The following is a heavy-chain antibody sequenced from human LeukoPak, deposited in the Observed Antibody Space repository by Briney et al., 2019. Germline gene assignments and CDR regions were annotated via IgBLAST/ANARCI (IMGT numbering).Heavy chain of an antibody. CDR2: IYYSGST. CDR1: GGSISSGDYY. J-gene: IGHJ4*02. Sequence: SETLSLTCTVSGGSISSGDYYWSWIRQPPGKGLEWIGYIYYSGSTYYNPSLKSRVTISVDTSKNQFSLKLSSVTAADTAVYYCAREDGSLAGFDYWGQGTLVTVSS. D-gene: IGHD5-24*01. V-gene: IGHV4-30-4*01. CDR3: AREDGSLAGFDY.